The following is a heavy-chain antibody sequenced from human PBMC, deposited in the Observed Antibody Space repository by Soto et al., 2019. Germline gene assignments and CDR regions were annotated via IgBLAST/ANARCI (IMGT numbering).Heavy chain of an antibody. CDR3: AKNPRIVGATIPRYLDY. J-gene: IGHJ4*02. D-gene: IGHD1-26*01. CDR1: GFTFSSYG. CDR2: ISYDGSNK. Sequence: TGGSLRLSCAASGFTFSSYGMNWVRQAPGKGLEWVAVISYDGSNKYYADSVKGRFTISRDNSKNTLYLQMNSLRAEDTAVYYCAKNPRIVGATIPRYLDYWGQGTLVTVSS. V-gene: IGHV3-30*18.